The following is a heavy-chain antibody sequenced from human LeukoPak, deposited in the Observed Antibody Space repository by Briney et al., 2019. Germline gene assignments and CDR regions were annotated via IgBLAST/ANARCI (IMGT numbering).Heavy chain of an antibody. CDR2: INHSGST. V-gene: IGHV4-34*01. J-gene: IGHJ4*02. D-gene: IGHD6-13*01. CDR1: GGSFSGYY. CDR3: ARGRPGIAAAGTWYPFDY. Sequence: SETLSLTCAVYGGSFSGYYWSWIRQPPGKGLEWIGEINHSGSTNYNPSLKSRVTISVDTSKNQFSLKLSSVTAADTAVYYCARGRPGIAAAGTWYPFDYWGQRTLVTVSS.